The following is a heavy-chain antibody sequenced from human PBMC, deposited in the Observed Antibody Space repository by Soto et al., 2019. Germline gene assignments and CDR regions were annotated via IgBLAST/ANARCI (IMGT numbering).Heavy chain of an antibody. CDR1: GYTFTSYG. J-gene: IGHJ4*02. CDR2: VNAYNGNT. V-gene: IGHV1-18*01. Sequence: QVQLVQSGAEVKKPGASVKVSCKASGYTFTSYGISWVRQAPGQGLEWMGWVNAYNGNTNYAQKFQGRVTMTTDTSTETAYMGLGSLRSDDPARDYRAGEAGSGRTGFDYRGQGTLVTVSS. D-gene: IGHD2-15*01. CDR3: AGEAGSGRTGFDY.